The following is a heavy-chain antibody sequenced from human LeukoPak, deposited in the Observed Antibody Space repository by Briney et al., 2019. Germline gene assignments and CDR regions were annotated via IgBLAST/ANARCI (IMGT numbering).Heavy chain of an antibody. Sequence: PSETLSLTCTVSGGSISSSSYYWGWIRQPPGKGLEWIGSIYYSGSTYNNPSLKSRVSMSVDTSKNQFSLKLTSVTAADTAVYYCARVPAGSGWYGQYFDLWGRGTLVTVSS. CDR1: GGSISSSSYY. J-gene: IGHJ2*01. V-gene: IGHV4-39*07. CDR2: IYYSGST. CDR3: ARVPAGSGWYGQYFDL. D-gene: IGHD6-19*01.